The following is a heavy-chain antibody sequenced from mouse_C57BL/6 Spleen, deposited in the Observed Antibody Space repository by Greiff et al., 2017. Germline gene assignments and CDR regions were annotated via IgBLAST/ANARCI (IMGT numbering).Heavy chain of an antibody. CDR1: GYTFTDYY. Sequence: EVQLQQSGPELVKPGASVKISCKASGYTFTDYYMNWVKQSHGKSLEWIGDINPNNGGTSYNQKFKGKATLTVDKYSSTAYMQLRSLTSEDSAVYYCASKSYSNYVDYWGQGTTLTVSA. V-gene: IGHV1-26*01. CDR3: ASKSYSNYVDY. D-gene: IGHD2-5*01. CDR2: INPNNGGT. J-gene: IGHJ2*01.